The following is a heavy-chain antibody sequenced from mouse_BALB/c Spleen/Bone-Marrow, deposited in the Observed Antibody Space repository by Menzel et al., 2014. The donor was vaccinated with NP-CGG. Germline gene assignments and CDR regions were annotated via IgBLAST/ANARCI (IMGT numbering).Heavy chain of an antibody. V-gene: IGHV1-9*01. Sequence: VKLQESGAKLMKPGASVKISCKATGYTFSSYWIEWVKQRPGHGLEWIGEILPGSGSTNYNENFKDKATFTAETSSHTAYMKLSRLTAEDSAVYYCARRKTRTTPFAYWGQGTLVTVSA. CDR2: ILPGSGST. CDR3: ARRKTRTTPFAY. CDR1: GYTFSSYW. J-gene: IGHJ3*01. D-gene: IGHD3-1*01.